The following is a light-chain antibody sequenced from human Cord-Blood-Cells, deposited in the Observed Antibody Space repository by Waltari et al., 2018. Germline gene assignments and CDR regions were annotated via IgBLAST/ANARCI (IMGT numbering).Light chain of an antibody. CDR1: QSVSSN. V-gene: IGKV3-15*01. Sequence: EIVMTQSPATLSVSPGERATLSCRASQSVSSNLAWYQQKPGQAPRLLVSGASTRATGIPARFSGSGSGTEFTLTISSLQSEDFAVYYWQQYNNWPITFGQGTRLEIK. J-gene: IGKJ5*01. CDR3: QQYNNWPIT. CDR2: GAS.